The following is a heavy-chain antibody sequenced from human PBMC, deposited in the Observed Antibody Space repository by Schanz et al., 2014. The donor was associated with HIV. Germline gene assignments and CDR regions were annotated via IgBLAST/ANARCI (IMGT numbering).Heavy chain of an antibody. V-gene: IGHV3-30*18. CDR2: ILYDGSNK. CDR1: GFTFSSYG. J-gene: IGHJ4*02. CDR3: AKEEQQLGGVGGYHFDY. D-gene: IGHD6-13*01. Sequence: QVQLVESGGGVVQPGRSLRLSCAASGFTFSSYGMHWVRQAPGKGLEWVAVILYDGSNKYYADSVKGRFTISRDISKNTLYLQMNSLRAEATAVYSCAKEEQQLGGVGGYHFDYWGQGTLVTVSS.